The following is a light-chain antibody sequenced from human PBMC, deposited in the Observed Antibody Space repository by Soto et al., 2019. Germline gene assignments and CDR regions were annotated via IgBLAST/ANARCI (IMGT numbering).Light chain of an antibody. CDR1: QSVSSY. V-gene: IGKV3-11*01. Sequence: IVLTQSPATLSLSPGERATLSCRASQSVSSYLAWYQQRPGQAPRLLIYDASNRATGVPARFSGSGSGTDFTLTISSLEPEDFAVYYCQQRSSWPPTFGQGTRLETK. CDR2: DAS. CDR3: QQRSSWPPT. J-gene: IGKJ5*01.